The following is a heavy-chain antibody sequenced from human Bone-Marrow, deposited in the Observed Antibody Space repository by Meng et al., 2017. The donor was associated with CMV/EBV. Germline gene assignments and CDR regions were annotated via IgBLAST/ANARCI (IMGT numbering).Heavy chain of an antibody. CDR3: ARFGVGDYYGMDV. D-gene: IGHD3-3*01. Sequence: ASVKVSCKASGYTFTSYDINWVRQATGQGLEGMGLMKPNSGNTGYAQKFQGRVTITRNTSISTAYIELRSLRSEDTAVYYCARFGVGDYYGMDVWGQGTTVTVSS. V-gene: IGHV1-8*03. CDR1: GYTFTSYD. J-gene: IGHJ6*02. CDR2: MKPNSGNT.